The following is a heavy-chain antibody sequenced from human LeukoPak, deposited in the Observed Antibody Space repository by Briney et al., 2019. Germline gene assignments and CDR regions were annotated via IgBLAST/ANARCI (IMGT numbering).Heavy chain of an antibody. CDR3: ARLPPGWDCSGGSCYGFDY. V-gene: IGHV5-51*01. CDR1: GYSFISYW. CDR2: IYPGDSDT. Sequence: GESLKISCKGSGYSFISYWIGWVRQMPGKGLEWMGIIYPGDSDTRYSPSFQGQVTISADKSISTAYLQWSSLKASDTAMYYCARLPPGWDCSGGSCYGFDYWGQGTLVTVSS. D-gene: IGHD2-15*01. J-gene: IGHJ4*02.